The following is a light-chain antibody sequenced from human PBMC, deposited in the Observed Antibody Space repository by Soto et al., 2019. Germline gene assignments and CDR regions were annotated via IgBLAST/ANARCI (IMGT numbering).Light chain of an antibody. J-gene: IGKJ4*01. CDR2: AAT. V-gene: IGKV1-27*01. Sequence: DIQMTQSPSSLSASVGDRVTITCRASQGISNYLAWYQQKPGKVPKLLSYAATTLQSGVPSRFSGSGSGTDFTLTISSLQPEDVATYYCQKYNSAPTFGGGTKVEIK. CDR3: QKYNSAPT. CDR1: QGISNY.